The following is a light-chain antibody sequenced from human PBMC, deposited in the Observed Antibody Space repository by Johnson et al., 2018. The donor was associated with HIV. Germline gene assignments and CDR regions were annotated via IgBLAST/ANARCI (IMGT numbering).Light chain of an antibody. CDR2: DNN. CDR3: GTWDTSLSARYV. Sequence: QSVLTQPPSVSAAPGQKVTISCSGSSSNIGRNYVSWYQQLPGTAPKLLIYDNNKRPSRIPDRFSGSKSGTSATLGITGLQTGDEADYYCGTWDTSLSARYVFGVGTKVTVL. CDR1: SSNIGRNY. V-gene: IGLV1-51*01. J-gene: IGLJ1*01.